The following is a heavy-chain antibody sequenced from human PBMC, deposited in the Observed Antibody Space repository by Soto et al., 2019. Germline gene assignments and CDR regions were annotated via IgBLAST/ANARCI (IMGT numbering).Heavy chain of an antibody. CDR2: ISSSSSYI. V-gene: IGHV3-21*01. Sequence: GGSLRLSCVASGFTFSSYSMNWVRQAPGKGLGWVSSISSSSSYIYYADSVKGRFTISRDNAKNSLYLQMNSLRAEDTAVYYCARGAHPEYFKHWGHGTLVTVSS. J-gene: IGHJ1*01. D-gene: IGHD1-26*01. CDR3: ARGAHPEYFKH. CDR1: GFTFSSYS.